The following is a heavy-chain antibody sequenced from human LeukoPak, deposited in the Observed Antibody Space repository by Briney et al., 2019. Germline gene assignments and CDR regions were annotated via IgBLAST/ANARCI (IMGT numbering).Heavy chain of an antibody. CDR1: GFTFSDYE. D-gene: IGHD3-10*01. J-gene: IGHJ3*02. V-gene: IGHV3-11*06. CDR3: ARDTKATMVRGTAFDI. Sequence: SGGSLRLSCAASGFTFSDYEMSWIRQAPGKGLEWVSYISSSSSYTNYADSVKGRFTISRDNAKNSLYLQMNSLRAEDTAVYYCARDTKATMVRGTAFDIWGQGTMVTVSS. CDR2: ISSSSSYT.